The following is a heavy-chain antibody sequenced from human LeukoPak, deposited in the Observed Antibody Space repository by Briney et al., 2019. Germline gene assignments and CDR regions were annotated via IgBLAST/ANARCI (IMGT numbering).Heavy chain of an antibody. J-gene: IGHJ4*02. V-gene: IGHV4-39*01. CDR1: GGSISGSNYY. D-gene: IGHD3-22*01. CDR2: INYSGNT. Sequence: PSETLSLTCSVSGGSISGSNYYWAWIRQPPGKGLGWIAIINYSGNTYYNPSLRSRATISVDTSTNQFSLNLNSVTAEETAVYYCATGYDYWGQGTLVTVSS. CDR3: ATGYDY.